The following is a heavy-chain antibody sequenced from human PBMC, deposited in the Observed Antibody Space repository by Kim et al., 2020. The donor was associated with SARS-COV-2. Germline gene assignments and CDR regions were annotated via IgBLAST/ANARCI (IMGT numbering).Heavy chain of an antibody. CDR1: GGSISGSGYY. Sequence: SETLSLTCTVSGGSISGSGYYWGWIRQPPGKGLEWIGSIYHSGSTYYNPSHKSRVTISVDTSKNHFSLRLRSVTAADTAVYYCARPISGGGDYSYWGQGTLVTVSS. CDR2: IYHSGST. CDR3: ARPISGGGDYSY. V-gene: IGHV4-39*02. D-gene: IGHD2-21*01. J-gene: IGHJ4*02.